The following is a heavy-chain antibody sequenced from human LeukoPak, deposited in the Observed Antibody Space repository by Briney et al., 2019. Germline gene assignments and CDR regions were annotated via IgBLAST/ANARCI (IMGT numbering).Heavy chain of an antibody. CDR3: ARAETYDFWSGYPYYYYYYYMDV. CDR2: INHSGST. Sequence: PSETLSLTCAVYGGSFSGYYWSWIRQPPGKGLEWIGEINHSGSTNYNPSLTSRVTISVDTSKNQFSLKLSSVTAADTAVYYCARAETYDFWSGYPYYYYYYYMDVWGKGTTVTVSS. D-gene: IGHD3-3*01. V-gene: IGHV4-34*01. CDR1: GGSFSGYY. J-gene: IGHJ6*03.